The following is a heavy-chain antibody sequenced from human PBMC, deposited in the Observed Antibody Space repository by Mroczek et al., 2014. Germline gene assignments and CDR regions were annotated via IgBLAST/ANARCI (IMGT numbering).Heavy chain of an antibody. CDR1: GFTFSSYG. CDR2: ISYDGSNK. Sequence: ESGGGVVQPGRSLRLSCAASGFTFSSYGMHWVRQAPGKGLEWVAVISYDGSNKYYADSVKGRFTISRDNSKNTLYLQMNSLRAEDTAVYYCAKDRDFWSGLGYWGQGTLVTVSS. V-gene: IGHV3-30*18. J-gene: IGHJ4*02. D-gene: IGHD3-3*01. CDR3: AKDRDFWSGLGY.